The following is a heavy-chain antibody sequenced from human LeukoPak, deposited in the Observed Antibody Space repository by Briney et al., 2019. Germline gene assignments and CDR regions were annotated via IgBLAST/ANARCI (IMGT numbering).Heavy chain of an antibody. CDR1: GFTFSSYS. CDR3: ARGSTTVTTQLRFDP. CDR2: ISSSSSYI. V-gene: IGHV3-21*01. J-gene: IGHJ5*02. D-gene: IGHD4-17*01. Sequence: GGSPRLSCAASGFTFSSYSMNWVRQAPGKGLEWVSSISSSSSYIYYADSVKGRFTISRDNAKNSLYLQMNSLRAVDTAVYYCARGSTTVTTQLRFDPWGQGTLVTVSS.